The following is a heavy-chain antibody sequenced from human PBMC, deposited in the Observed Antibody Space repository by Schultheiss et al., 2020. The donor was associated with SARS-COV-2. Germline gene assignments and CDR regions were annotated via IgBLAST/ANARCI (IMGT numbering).Heavy chain of an antibody. J-gene: IGHJ5*02. V-gene: IGHV4-4*02. CDR1: GGSINNDNW. CDR3: ARRLGWTHWFDP. D-gene: IGHD2-21*01. Sequence: SETLSLTCAVSGGSINNDNWWFSWVRQPPGKGLEWLGEIHHAGSLHYNPSLNSRVTISMDKSKNQFSLSLSSVTAADTAVYYCARRLGWTHWFDPWGQGTLVTVSS. CDR2: IHHAGSL.